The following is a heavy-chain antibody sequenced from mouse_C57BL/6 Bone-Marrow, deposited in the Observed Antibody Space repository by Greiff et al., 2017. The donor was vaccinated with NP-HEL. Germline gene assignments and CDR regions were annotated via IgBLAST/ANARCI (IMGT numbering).Heavy chain of an antibody. CDR1: GYTFTSHW. V-gene: IGHV1-69*01. CDR2: IDPSDSYT. J-gene: IGHJ2*01. Sequence: QVQLQQPGAELVMPGASVKLACKASGYTFTSHWMHWVKQRPGQGLEWIGEIDPSDSYTNYNQTFKGKSTLTVDKSSSTAYMQLSSLTSEDSAVYYCVRRRFPYYWDYWGQGTTLTVSS. CDR3: VRRRFPYYWDY.